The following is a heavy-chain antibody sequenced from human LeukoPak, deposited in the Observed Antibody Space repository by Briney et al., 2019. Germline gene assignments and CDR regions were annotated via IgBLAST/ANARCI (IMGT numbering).Heavy chain of an antibody. Sequence: PSETLSLTCTVSGGSISSYYWSWIRQPPGKGLEWIGYIYYSGSTNYNPSLKSRVTISVDTSKNQFSLKLSSVTAADTAVYYCARVGVVPAVPVYYYYYMDVWGKGTTVTVSS. CDR2: IYYSGST. CDR1: GGSISSYY. D-gene: IGHD2-2*01. CDR3: ARVGVVPAVPVYYYYYMDV. J-gene: IGHJ6*03. V-gene: IGHV4-59*01.